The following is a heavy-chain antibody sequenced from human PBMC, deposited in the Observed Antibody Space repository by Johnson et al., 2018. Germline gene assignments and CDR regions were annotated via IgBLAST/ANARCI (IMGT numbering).Heavy chain of an antibody. D-gene: IGHD4-17*01. V-gene: IGHV3-23*04. CDR3: GTWTTVTTGYFQH. CDR1: GFTFSTYS. Sequence: VQLVESGGGLVEPGGSLRLSCAASGFTFSTYSMNWVRQAPGSGLEWVSSISSSGGSTYYADSVKGRFTISRDNSKNTLYLQMNSRRAEDTAVYYCGTWTTVTTGYFQHWGQGTLVTVAS. CDR2: ISSSGGST. J-gene: IGHJ1*01.